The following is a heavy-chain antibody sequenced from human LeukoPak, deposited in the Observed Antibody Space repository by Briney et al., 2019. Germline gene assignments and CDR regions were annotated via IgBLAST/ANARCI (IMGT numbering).Heavy chain of an antibody. CDR3: ARTTRYCSGGSCRYPTPYFNY. CDR1: GGSIGSYY. J-gene: IGHJ4*02. CDR2: IYYSGST. Sequence: SETLSLTCTVSGGSIGSYYWSWIRQPPGKGLEWIGYIYYSGSTNYNPSLKSRVTISVDTSKNQFSLKLSSVTAADTAVYYCARTTRYCSGGSCRYPTPYFNYWGQGTLVTVSS. V-gene: IGHV4-59*01. D-gene: IGHD2-15*01.